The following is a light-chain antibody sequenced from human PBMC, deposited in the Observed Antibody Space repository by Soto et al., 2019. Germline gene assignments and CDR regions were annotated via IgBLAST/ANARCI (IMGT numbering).Light chain of an antibody. CDR2: GAS. Sequence: EIVITQSPATRPVSPGERATLSCRASQSVSRNLAWYQPTPGQAPRLLIYGASTRANGIPGRFSGSGSGTELTLTISSLQSEDFAFYYCQPYNNWPPITFGQGTRLEIK. J-gene: IGKJ5*01. CDR1: QSVSRN. V-gene: IGKV3-15*01. CDR3: QPYNNWPPIT.